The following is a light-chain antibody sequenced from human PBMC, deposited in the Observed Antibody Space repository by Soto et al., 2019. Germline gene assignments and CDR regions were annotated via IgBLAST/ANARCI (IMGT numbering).Light chain of an antibody. CDR2: GAS. V-gene: IGKV3-15*01. CDR3: QQYNSWPPGT. J-gene: IGKJ1*01. CDR1: QSVSSN. Sequence: EIVMTQSPATLSLSPGEIATLSCRASQSVSSNLAWYQQKPGQAPRLLIYGASTRTTGIPARFSGSGAGTEFTLTISSLQSEDFAVYYCQQYNSWPPGTFGQGTKVEIK.